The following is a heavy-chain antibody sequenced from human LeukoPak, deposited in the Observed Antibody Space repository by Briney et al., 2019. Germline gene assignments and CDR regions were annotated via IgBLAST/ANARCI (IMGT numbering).Heavy chain of an antibody. Sequence: GGSLRLSCAASGFTFSSYSMHWVRQAPGKGLEWVAVISYDGSNKYYADSAKGRFTISRDNSKNTLYLQMNSLRAEDTAVYYCASDTYCTNGVCYFFDYCGPETLVTVSS. CDR1: GFTFSSYS. J-gene: IGHJ4*02. CDR3: ASDTYCTNGVCYFFDY. CDR2: ISYDGSNK. V-gene: IGHV3-30-3*01. D-gene: IGHD2-8*01.